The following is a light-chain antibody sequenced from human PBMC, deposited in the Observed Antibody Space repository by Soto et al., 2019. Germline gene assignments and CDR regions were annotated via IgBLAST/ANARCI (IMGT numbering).Light chain of an antibody. J-gene: IGKJ1*01. CDR1: QTISGT. CDR2: GAS. Sequence: EIVMTQSPATLSVSPGGRATLSCRASQTISGTLAWYQQKPGQAPRLLIHGASTRAPGFPARFSGSGSGTDFTLTISSLQSGDVAVYYCQQYDNWPWTFGQGTKVDIK. CDR3: QQYDNWPWT. V-gene: IGKV3-15*01.